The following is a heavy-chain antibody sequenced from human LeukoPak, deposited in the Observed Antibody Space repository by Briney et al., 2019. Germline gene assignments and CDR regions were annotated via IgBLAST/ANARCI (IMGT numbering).Heavy chain of an antibody. Sequence: PGGSLRLSCAASGFTFSSYSMNWVRQAPGKGLEWVSYISSSSSTIYYADSVKGRFTISRDNAKNSLYLQMNSLSAEDTAVYYCASSMGFFGVVINHYFDYWGQGTLVTVSS. CDR3: ASSMGFFGVVINHYFDY. CDR2: ISSSSSTI. D-gene: IGHD3-3*01. J-gene: IGHJ4*02. CDR1: GFTFSSYS. V-gene: IGHV3-48*04.